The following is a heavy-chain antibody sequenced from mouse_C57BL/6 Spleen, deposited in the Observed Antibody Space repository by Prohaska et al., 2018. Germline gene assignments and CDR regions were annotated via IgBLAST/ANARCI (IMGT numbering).Heavy chain of an antibody. CDR2: IYWDDNK. V-gene: IGHV8-12*01. CDR3: ARQRGRRYFDY. D-gene: IGHD4-1*02. Sequence: QVTLKESGPGILQSSQTLSLTCSFSGFSLSTSGMGVSWIRQPSGKGLEWLAHIYWDDNKRYNPSLKNRLTISKDISRNEVFREITSVDTADTATCYCARQRGRRYFDYWGQGTTLTVSS. CDR1: GFSLSTSGMG. J-gene: IGHJ2*01.